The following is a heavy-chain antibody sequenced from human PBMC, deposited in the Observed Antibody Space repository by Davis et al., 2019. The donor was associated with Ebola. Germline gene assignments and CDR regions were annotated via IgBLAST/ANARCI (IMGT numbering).Heavy chain of an antibody. J-gene: IGHJ6*02. CDR1: GGSFSGYY. D-gene: IGHD6-13*01. CDR2: INHSGST. Sequence: PSETLSLTCAVYGGSFSGYYWSWIRQPPGKGLEWIGEINHSGSTNYNPSLKSRVTISVDTSKNQFSLKLSSVTAADTAVYYCARVLDSWDYYYGMDVWGQGTTVTVSS. CDR3: ARVLDSWDYYYGMDV. V-gene: IGHV4-34*01.